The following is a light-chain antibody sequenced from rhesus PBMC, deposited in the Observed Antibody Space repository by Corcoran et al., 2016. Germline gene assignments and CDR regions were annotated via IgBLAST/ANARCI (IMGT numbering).Light chain of an antibody. J-gene: IGKJ2*01. CDR1: PGISRY. Sequence: DIQMSQSPSSLSASVGDRVTITCRASPGISRYLHWYQQKPGKAPKLLIYYANSLASWVPSMFSGSGSGTDYTLTISSLQPEDFATYYCQQGYSTPYSFGQGTKVEIK. CDR3: QQGYSTPYS. V-gene: IGKV1-32*02. CDR2: YAN.